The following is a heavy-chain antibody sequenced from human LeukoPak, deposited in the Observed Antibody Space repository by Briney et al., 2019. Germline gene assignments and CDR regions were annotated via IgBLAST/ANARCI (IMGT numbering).Heavy chain of an antibody. V-gene: IGHV4-61*09. Sequence: SETLSLTCTVSGDSINSGSYFWNWIRQPAGKGLEFIGHVYSSGSTHYNPSLKSRVTISVDTSKNQFSLKLSSMTAAGSAVYYCARVGGDYSYYYMDVWGKGTSVTVSS. J-gene: IGHJ6*03. CDR1: GDSINSGSYF. CDR2: VYSSGST. CDR3: ARVGGDYSYYYMDV. D-gene: IGHD2-21*01.